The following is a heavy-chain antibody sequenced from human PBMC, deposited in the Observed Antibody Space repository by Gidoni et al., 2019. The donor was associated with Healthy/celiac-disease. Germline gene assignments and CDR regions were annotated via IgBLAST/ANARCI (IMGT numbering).Heavy chain of an antibody. V-gene: IGHV4-30-4*01. D-gene: IGHD3-3*01. J-gene: IGHJ4*02. CDR3: ARGPVLRFLEWLFLFDY. CDR2: IYYSVST. CDR1: GGAITRVDYD. Sequence: QVHIQESGPGLVKPSQNLSLPCTASGGAITRVDYDCSWIRRPPGKGLEWIVYIYYSVSTYYNPSLKRRVTISVDTSKNKFSLKLSSVTAADTAVYYCARGPVLRFLEWLFLFDYWGQGTLVTVSS.